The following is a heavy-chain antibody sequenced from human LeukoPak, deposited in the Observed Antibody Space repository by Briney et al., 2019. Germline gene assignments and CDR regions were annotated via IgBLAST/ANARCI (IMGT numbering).Heavy chain of an antibody. V-gene: IGHV3-30-3*01. J-gene: IGHJ4*02. CDR2: ISYDGSNK. Sequence: GRSLRLSCAASGFTFSSYAMHWVRQAPGKGLEWVAVISYDGSNKYYADSVKRRFTISRDNSKNTLYLQMNSLRAEDTAVYYCRISSWSTSSIIGYWGQGTLVTVSS. CDR1: GFTFSSYA. D-gene: IGHD6-13*01. CDR3: RISSWSTSSIIGY.